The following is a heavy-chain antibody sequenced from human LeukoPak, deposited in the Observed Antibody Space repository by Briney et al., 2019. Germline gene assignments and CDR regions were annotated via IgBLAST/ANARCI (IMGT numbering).Heavy chain of an antibody. CDR1: GGSISSYY. D-gene: IGHD3-10*01. CDR2: IYYSGST. J-gene: IGHJ4*02. V-gene: IGHV4-59*01. Sequence: SSETLSLTCTVSGGSISSYYWSWIRQPPGKGLEWIGYIYYSGSTNYDPSLKSRVTISVDTSKNQFSLKLSSVTAADTAVYYCARGEENYYGSGSSLDYWGQGTLVTVSS. CDR3: ARGEENYYGSGSSLDY.